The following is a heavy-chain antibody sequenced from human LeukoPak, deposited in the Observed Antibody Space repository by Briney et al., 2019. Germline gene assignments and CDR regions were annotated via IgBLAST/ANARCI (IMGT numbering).Heavy chain of an antibody. CDR2: ILYDGSNK. V-gene: IGHV3-30*03. J-gene: IGHJ4*02. D-gene: IGHD3-22*01. Sequence: GGSLRLSCAASGFTFSGFGMHWVRQAPGKGLEWVAVILYDGSNKYYADSVKGRFTISRDNSKNTLHLQMNSLRAEDTAVYYCATRGTYYDSSGYYYGYWGQGTLVTVSS. CDR3: ATRGTYYDSSGYYYGY. CDR1: GFTFSGFG.